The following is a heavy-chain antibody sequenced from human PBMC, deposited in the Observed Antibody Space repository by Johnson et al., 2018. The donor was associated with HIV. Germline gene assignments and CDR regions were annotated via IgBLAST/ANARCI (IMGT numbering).Heavy chain of an antibody. Sequence: VQLVESGGALVQPGGSLRLSCAASGFTFSSHWMNWVRQAPGKGLEWVANIKEDGSEKKYVDSVKGRFTISRDNAKNSLYLQMNSLRGEDTAGYYCARDPLADDNLWSGSLHAFEIWGQGTKVTVSS. CDR2: IKEDGSEK. CDR3: ARDPLADDNLWSGSLHAFEI. J-gene: IGHJ3*02. D-gene: IGHD3-3*01. CDR1: GFTFSSHW. V-gene: IGHV3-7*01.